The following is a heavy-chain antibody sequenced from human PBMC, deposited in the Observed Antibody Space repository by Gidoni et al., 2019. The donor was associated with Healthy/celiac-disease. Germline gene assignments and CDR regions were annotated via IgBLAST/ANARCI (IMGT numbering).Heavy chain of an antibody. J-gene: IGHJ2*01. CDR3: AKDGGYCSGGSCYSSWYFDL. CDR1: GFTLSRFG. V-gene: IGHV3-30*02. Sequence: QVQLVESGGGVAQPGGSLRLSCAASGFTLSRFGLPWVRQAPGKGLGWVAFIRYDGSNKYYADSVKGRFTISRDNSKNTLYLQMNSLRAEDTAVYYCAKDGGYCSGGSCYSSWYFDLWGRGTLVTVSS. CDR2: IRYDGSNK. D-gene: IGHD2-15*01.